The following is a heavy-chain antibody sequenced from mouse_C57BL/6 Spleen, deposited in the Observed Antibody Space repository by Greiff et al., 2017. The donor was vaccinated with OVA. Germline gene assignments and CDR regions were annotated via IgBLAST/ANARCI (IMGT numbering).Heavy chain of an antibody. D-gene: IGHD1-1*01. Sequence: QVQLQQSGAELVRPGASVTLSCKASGYTFTDYEMHWVKQTPVHGLEWIGAIDPETGGTAYNQKFKGKAILTADKSSSTAYMELRSLTSEDSAVYYCTRRYYGSSYVWFAYWGQGTLVTVSA. J-gene: IGHJ3*01. V-gene: IGHV1-15*01. CDR2: IDPETGGT. CDR1: GYTFTDYE. CDR3: TRRYYGSSYVWFAY.